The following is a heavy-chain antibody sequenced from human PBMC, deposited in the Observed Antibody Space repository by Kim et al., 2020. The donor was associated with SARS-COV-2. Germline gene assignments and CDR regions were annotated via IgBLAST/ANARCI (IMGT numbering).Heavy chain of an antibody. J-gene: IGHJ1*01. CDR2: INPKSGDT. CDR1: GYTFTDYS. D-gene: IGHD3-16*02. CDR3: ARSPGNMAIVGLTYPYF. Sequence: ASVKVSCKASGYTFTDYSINWVRQAPGKGLEWMGWINPKSGDTNFVKNFQGRVTMTRDTSINTVYMELSRLRSDDTAVYFCARSPGNMAIVGLTYPYF. V-gene: IGHV1-2*02.